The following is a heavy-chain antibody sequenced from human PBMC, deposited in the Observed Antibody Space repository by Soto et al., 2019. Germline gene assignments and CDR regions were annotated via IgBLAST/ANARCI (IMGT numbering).Heavy chain of an antibody. CDR3: ARQSSGWYDNWFDP. CDR2: IYYSGST. D-gene: IGHD6-19*01. J-gene: IGHJ5*02. CDR1: GGSISSSSYY. V-gene: IGHV4-39*01. Sequence: SETLSLTCTVSGGSISSSSYYWGWIRQPPGKGLEWIGSIYYSGSTYHNPSLKSRVTISVDTSKNQFSLKLSSVTAADTAVYYCARQSSGWYDNWFDPWGQGTLVTVSS.